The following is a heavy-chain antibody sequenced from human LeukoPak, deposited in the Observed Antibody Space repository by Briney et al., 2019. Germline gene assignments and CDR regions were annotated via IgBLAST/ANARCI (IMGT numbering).Heavy chain of an antibody. Sequence: PGGSLRLSCAASGFTFSTYAMSWVRQAPGKGLEWASAIGGSGGATYYLDSVKGRFTISRDNSKNTLFLQMNSLSAEDTAVYYCAKGPSVFDIWGQGTMVTVSS. CDR2: IGGSGGAT. J-gene: IGHJ3*02. V-gene: IGHV3-23*01. CDR3: AKGPSVFDI. CDR1: GFTFSTYA.